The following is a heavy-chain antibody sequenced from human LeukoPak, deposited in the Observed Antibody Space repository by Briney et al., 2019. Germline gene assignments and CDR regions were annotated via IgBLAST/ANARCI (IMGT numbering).Heavy chain of an antibody. D-gene: IGHD6-19*01. CDR2: MNPNSGNT. CDR3: ARALQWLVQSDY. CDR1: GYTFTSYD. V-gene: IGHV1-8*01. Sequence: ASVKVSCKASGYTFTSYDINWVRQATGQGLEWMGWMNPNSGNTGYAQKFQGRVTMTRNTSISTAYMGLSSLRSEDTAVYYCARALQWLVQSDYWGQGTLVTVSS. J-gene: IGHJ4*02.